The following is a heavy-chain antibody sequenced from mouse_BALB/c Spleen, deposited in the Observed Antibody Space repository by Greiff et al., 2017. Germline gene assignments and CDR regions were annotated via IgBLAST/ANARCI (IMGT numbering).Heavy chain of an antibody. V-gene: IGHV5-6-4*01. CDR1: GFTFSSYT. CDR2: ISSGGSYT. J-gene: IGHJ2*01. CDR3: TRDGTGTVYFDY. Sequence: DVMLVESGGGLVKPGGSLKLSCAASGFTFSSYTMSWVRQTPEKRLEWVATISSGGSYTYYPDSVKGRFTISRDNAKNTLYLQMSSLKSEDTAMYYCTRDGTGTVYFDYWGQGTTLTVSS. D-gene: IGHD4-1*01.